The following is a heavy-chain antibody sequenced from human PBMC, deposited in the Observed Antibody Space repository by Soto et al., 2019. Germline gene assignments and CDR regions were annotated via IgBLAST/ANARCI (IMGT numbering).Heavy chain of an antibody. CDR1: GGSFSGYY. J-gene: IGHJ5*02. V-gene: IGHV4-34*01. CDR3: ARHVGYDYGSGSYYNSDYNWFDP. CDR2: INHSGST. Sequence: SETLSLTCAVYGGSFSGYYWSWIRQPPGKGLEWIGEINHSGSTNYNPSLKSRVTISVDTSKNQFSLKLSSVTAADTAVYYCARHVGYDYGSGSYYNSDYNWFDPWGQGTLVTVSS. D-gene: IGHD3-10*01.